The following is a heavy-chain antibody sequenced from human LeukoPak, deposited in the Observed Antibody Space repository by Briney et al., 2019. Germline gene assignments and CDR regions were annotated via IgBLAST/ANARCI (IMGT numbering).Heavy chain of an antibody. Sequence: PGGSLRLSCAASGFTFSSYAMSWVRQAPGKGLEWVSVLSGSGGIRYYADSVKGRFTISRDNSKNMLYLQMNSLRAEDTAVYYCAKRIAAAGIGYYFDYWGQGTLVTVSS. CDR3: AKRIAAAGIGYYFDY. J-gene: IGHJ4*02. CDR2: LSGSGGIR. CDR1: GFTFSSYA. D-gene: IGHD6-13*01. V-gene: IGHV3-23*01.